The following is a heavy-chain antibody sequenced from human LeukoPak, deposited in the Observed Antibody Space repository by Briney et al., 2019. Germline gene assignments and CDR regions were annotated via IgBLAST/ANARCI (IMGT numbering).Heavy chain of an antibody. V-gene: IGHV4-39*07. J-gene: IGHJ4*02. CDR1: GGSISSSSYY. D-gene: IGHD6-6*01. CDR3: ARWARDQHY. CDR2: IYYSGST. Sequence: SETLSLTCTVSGGSISSSSYYWGWIRQPPGKGLEWIGSIYYSGSTYYNPSLKSRVTISVDTSKNQFSLKLSSVTAADTAVYYCARWARDQHYWGQGTLVTVSS.